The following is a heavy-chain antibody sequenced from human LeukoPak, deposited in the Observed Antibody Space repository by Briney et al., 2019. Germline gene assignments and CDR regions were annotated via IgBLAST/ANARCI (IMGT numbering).Heavy chain of an antibody. D-gene: IGHD5-18*01. CDR3: AQDMRGYSYGYVFDY. V-gene: IGHV4-34*01. CDR1: GGSFSGYY. J-gene: IGHJ4*02. Sequence: PPQTLSLTCAVYGGSFSGYYWSWIRQPPGKGLEWIGEINHSGSTNYNPSLKSRVTISVDTSKNQFSLKLSSVTAADTAVYYCAQDMRGYSYGYVFDYWGQGTLVTVSS. CDR2: INHSGST.